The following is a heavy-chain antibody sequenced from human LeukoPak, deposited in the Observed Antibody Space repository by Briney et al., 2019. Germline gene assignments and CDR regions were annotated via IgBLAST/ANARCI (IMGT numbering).Heavy chain of an antibody. CDR2: INHSGST. J-gene: IGHJ4*01. Sequence: SETLSLTCAVYGGSFSGYYWSWIRQPPGKGLEWIGEINHSGSTNYNPSLKSRVTISVDTSKNQLSLKLSSVTAADTAVYYCARRVIYQPLLLYSPPDYWSQGSLVTASS. D-gene: IGHD2-2*01. CDR1: GGSFSGYY. CDR3: ARRVIYQPLLLYSPPDY. V-gene: IGHV4-34*01.